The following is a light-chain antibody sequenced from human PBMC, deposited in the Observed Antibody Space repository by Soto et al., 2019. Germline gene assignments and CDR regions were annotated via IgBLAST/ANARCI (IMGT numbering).Light chain of an antibody. CDR2: GAS. Sequence: EIVLTQSPGTLSLSPGERATLSCRASQTVSSSQLAWYQQKPGQAPRPLIYGASSRASGIPDRFSGSGSGTDFTLTITRLEPEDFGVYYCQQYGGSPPFTFGPGTKVDLK. CDR3: QQYGGSPPFT. J-gene: IGKJ3*01. CDR1: QTVSSSQ. V-gene: IGKV3-20*01.